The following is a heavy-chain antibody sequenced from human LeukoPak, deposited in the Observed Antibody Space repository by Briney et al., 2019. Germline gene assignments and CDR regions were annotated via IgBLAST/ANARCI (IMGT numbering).Heavy chain of an antibody. D-gene: IGHD6-6*01. CDR3: TRDQSSSGFNWFDP. CDR2: IRSKAYGGTT. V-gene: IGHV3-49*04. CDR1: GFTFGDYA. J-gene: IGHJ5*02. Sequence: GGSLRLSCTASGFTFGDYAMSWVRQAPGKGLEWVGFIRSKAYGGTTEYAASVKGRFTISRDDSKSIAYLQMNSLKTEDTAVYYCTRDQSSSGFNWFDPWGQGTLVTVSS.